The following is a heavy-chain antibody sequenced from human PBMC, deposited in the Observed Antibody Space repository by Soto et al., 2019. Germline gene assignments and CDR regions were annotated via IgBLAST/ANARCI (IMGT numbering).Heavy chain of an antibody. CDR1: GDSVFSNNAA. CDR2: TYYRSKWYN. D-gene: IGHD3-22*01. Sequence: PSQTLSLTCAIFGDSVFSNNAACSWIRQSPSRGLEWLGRTYYRSKWYNDYAVSVKSRITINPDTSKNQFSLQLNSVTPEDTAVYYCARAVCDTSGYCHFAYWGQGALVTVSS. J-gene: IGHJ4*02. V-gene: IGHV6-1*01. CDR3: ARAVCDTSGYCHFAY.